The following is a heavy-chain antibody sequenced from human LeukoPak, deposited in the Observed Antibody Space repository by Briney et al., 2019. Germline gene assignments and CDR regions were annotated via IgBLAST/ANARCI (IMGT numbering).Heavy chain of an antibody. Sequence: GGSLRLSCGASGFTFSSYGMTWVRQAPGKGLGWVSYISSSSSTIYYADSVKGRFTISRDNAKNSLYLQLNSLRAEDTAVYYCARARLAVSGNYFENWGQGTLVTVSS. D-gene: IGHD6-19*01. V-gene: IGHV3-48*01. CDR2: ISSSSSTI. CDR3: ARARLAVSGNYFEN. J-gene: IGHJ4*02. CDR1: GFTFSSYG.